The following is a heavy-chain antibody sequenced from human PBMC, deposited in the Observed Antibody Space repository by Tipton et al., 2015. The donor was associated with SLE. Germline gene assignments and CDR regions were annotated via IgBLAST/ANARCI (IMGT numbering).Heavy chain of an antibody. CDR3: ARGPPAGVVVPAAIWFDP. J-gene: IGHJ5*02. D-gene: IGHD2-2*01. Sequence: TLFLTCAVSGGSINSGGYSWSWIRQPPGKGLEWIGDIFHSGSTYYNPSLKSRVTISVDRSKNQFSLKVNSVTAADTAVYYCARGPPAGVVVPAAIWFDPWGQGTLVTVSS. CDR2: IFHSGST. V-gene: IGHV4-30-2*01. CDR1: GGSINSGGYS.